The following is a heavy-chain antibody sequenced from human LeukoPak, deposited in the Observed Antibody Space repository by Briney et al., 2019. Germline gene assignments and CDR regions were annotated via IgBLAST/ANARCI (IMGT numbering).Heavy chain of an antibody. D-gene: IGHD3-10*01. Sequence: GGSLRLSCAASGFTFSSFEMNWVRQAPGKGLEWVSYISSSGSTIYYADSVKGRFTISRDNAKNSLYLQMNSLRDEDTAVYYCVRDLLNSYQHWGQGTLVTVSS. CDR2: ISSSGSTI. CDR1: GFTFSSFE. J-gene: IGHJ1*01. CDR3: VRDLLNSYQH. V-gene: IGHV3-48*03.